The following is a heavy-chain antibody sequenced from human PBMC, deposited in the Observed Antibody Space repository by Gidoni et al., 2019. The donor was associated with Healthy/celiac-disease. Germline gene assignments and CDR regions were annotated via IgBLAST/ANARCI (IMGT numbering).Heavy chain of an antibody. V-gene: IGHV1-2*02. CDR3: ARTRTLAAAGTGSVLGY. D-gene: IGHD6-13*01. CDR2: INPNSGGT. Sequence: GLEWMGWINPNSGGTNYAQKFQGRVTMTRDTSISTAYMELSRLRSDDTAVYYCARTRTLAAAGTGSVLGYWGQGTLVTVSS. J-gene: IGHJ4*02.